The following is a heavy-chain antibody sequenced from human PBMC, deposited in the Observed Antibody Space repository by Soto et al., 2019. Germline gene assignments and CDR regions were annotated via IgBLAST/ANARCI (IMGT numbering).Heavy chain of an antibody. Sequence: PSETLSLTCTVSGGSISSSSYYWGWIRQPPGKGLEWIGSIYYSGSTYYNPSLKSRVTISVDTSKNQFSLKLSSVTAADTAVYYCAGRDYDFWSGPPDFDYWGQGTLVTSPQ. CDR2: IYYSGST. CDR3: AGRDYDFWSGPPDFDY. CDR1: GGSISSSSYY. D-gene: IGHD3-3*01. J-gene: IGHJ4*02. V-gene: IGHV4-39*01.